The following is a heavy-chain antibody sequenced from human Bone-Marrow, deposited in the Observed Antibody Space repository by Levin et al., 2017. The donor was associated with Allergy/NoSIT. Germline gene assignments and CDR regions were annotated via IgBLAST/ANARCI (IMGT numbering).Heavy chain of an antibody. CDR2: VWNDGTNK. J-gene: IGHJ4*02. CDR1: GFTFSDHG. Sequence: GGSLRLSCAASGFTFSDHGMHWVRQAPGKGLEWVATVWNDGTNKYYGESVKGRFTISRDNSKNALYLEMNSLRGDDTAVYYCARDPGILIMAFDNWGQGTLVTVSS. V-gene: IGHV3-33*01. CDR3: ARDPGILIMAFDN. D-gene: IGHD1-1*01.